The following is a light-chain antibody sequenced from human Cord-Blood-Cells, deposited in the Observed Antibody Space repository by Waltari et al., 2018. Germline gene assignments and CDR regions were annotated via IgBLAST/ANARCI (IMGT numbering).Light chain of an antibody. CDR2: AAY. CDR3: QQSYSTPYT. Sequence: DIQMTKSPSSLSASVGDRVTITCPASQNISSYLNWYQQKPGKSPKLLIYAAYSLQSGVPSRFSGSGSGTEFTLTISSLQPEDFATYYCQQSYSTPYTFGQGTKLEIK. J-gene: IGKJ2*01. CDR1: QNISSY. V-gene: IGKV1-39*01.